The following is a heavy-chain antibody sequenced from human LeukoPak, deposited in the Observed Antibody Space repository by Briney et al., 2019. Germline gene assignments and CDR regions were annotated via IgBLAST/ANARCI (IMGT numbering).Heavy chain of an antibody. CDR2: IYYSGST. V-gene: IGHV4-61*01. CDR1: GGSVSSGSCY. D-gene: IGHD4-17*01. CDR3: ARDFGDYIRDDAFDI. J-gene: IGHJ3*02. Sequence: SETLSLTCTVSGGSVSSGSCYWSWIRQPPGKGLEWIGYIYYSGSTNYNPSLKSRVTISVDTSKNQFSLKLSSVTAADTAVYYCARDFGDYIRDDAFDIWGQGTMVTVSS.